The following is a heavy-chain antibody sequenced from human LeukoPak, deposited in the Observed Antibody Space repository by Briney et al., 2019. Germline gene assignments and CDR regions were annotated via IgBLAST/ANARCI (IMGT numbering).Heavy chain of an antibody. D-gene: IGHD3-10*01. CDR2: MNPNSGNT. V-gene: IGHV1-8*01. CDR3: ARAYVGGYFDY. CDR1: GYTFTSYD. Sequence: GASVKVSCKASGYTFTSYDINWVRQATGQGLEWMGWMNPNSGNTGYAQKFQGRVTITADKSTSTAYMELSSLRSEDTAVYYCARAYVGGYFDYWGQGTLVTVSS. J-gene: IGHJ4*02.